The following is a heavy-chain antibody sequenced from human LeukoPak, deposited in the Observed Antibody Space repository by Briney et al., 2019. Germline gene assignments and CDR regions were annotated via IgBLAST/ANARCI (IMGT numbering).Heavy chain of an antibody. D-gene: IGHD6-19*01. CDR3: TPSIAVAGSLDY. CDR2: IKSKTDGGTT. CDR1: GFVVNDAW. V-gene: IGHV3-15*01. J-gene: IGHJ4*02. Sequence: PGGSLRLSCAASGFVVNDAWMSWVRQAPGKGLEWVGRIKSKTDGGTTDYTAPVKGRFTISRDDSKNTLNLQMNSLKTEDTAVYYCTPSIAVAGSLDYWGQGTLVTVSS.